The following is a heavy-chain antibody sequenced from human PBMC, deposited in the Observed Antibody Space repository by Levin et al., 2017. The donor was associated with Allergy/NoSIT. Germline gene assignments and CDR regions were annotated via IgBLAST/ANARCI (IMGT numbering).Heavy chain of an antibody. V-gene: IGHV4-59*01. D-gene: IGHD3-9*01. Sequence: SETLSLTCTVSGGSISSYYWSWIRQPPGKGLEWIGYIYYSGSTNYNPSLKSRVTISVDTSKNQFSLKLSSVTAADTAVYYCARDFGGYFDGDAFDIWGQGTMVTVSS. CDR2: IYYSGST. J-gene: IGHJ3*02. CDR3: ARDFGGYFDGDAFDI. CDR1: GGSISSYY.